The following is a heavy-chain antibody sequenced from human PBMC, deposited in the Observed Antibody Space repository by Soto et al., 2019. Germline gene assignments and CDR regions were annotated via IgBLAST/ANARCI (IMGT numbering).Heavy chain of an antibody. CDR3: ARGGGSYYDDAFDI. V-gene: IGHV1-69*12. Sequence: QVQLVQSGAEVKKPGSSVKVSCKASGGTFSSYAISWVRQAPGQGLEWMGGIIPIFGTANYAQKFQGRVTITADESTGTADMELSSLRSEDTAVYYCARGGGSYYDDAFDIWGQGTMVTVSS. CDR2: IIPIFGTA. D-gene: IGHD1-26*01. J-gene: IGHJ3*02. CDR1: GGTFSSYA.